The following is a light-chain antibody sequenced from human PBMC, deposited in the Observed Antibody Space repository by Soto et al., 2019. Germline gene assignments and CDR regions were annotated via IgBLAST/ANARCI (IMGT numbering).Light chain of an antibody. CDR1: QDIATY. CDR2: GAS. J-gene: IGKJ5*01. Sequence: DIQMTQSPSSLSASVGNRVTITCQASQDIATYLNWYQQKPGKAPSLLIYGASNLQRGVPSRFSGRGSGTEFTLTISSLQPEDFATYYCQQANSFPTFGRGTRLEIK. V-gene: IGKV1-12*01. CDR3: QQANSFPT.